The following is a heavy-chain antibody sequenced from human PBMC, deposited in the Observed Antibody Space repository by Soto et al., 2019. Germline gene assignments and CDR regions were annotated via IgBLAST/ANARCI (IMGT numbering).Heavy chain of an antibody. CDR2: ISAYNGNT. D-gene: IGHD3-3*01. CDR3: GSDPGSRRFLEPGLYCSYYYYLDV. CDR1: GYTFTSYG. Sequence: QVQLVQSGAEVKKPGASVKVSCKASGYTFTSYGISWVRQAPGQGLEWMGWISAYNGNTNYAQKLQGRVTMTKDRPASTAYMELRRLRSDDTAVYCCGSDPGSRRFLEPGLYCSYYYYLDVWGRGTTVTVSS. J-gene: IGHJ6*03. V-gene: IGHV1-18*01.